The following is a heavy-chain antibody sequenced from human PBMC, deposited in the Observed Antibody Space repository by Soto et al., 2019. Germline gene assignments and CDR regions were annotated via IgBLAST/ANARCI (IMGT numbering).Heavy chain of an antibody. D-gene: IGHD6-19*01. V-gene: IGHV4-59*01. CDR1: GGSISGSY. CDR2: VYYTGST. CDR3: ARSVAVPGAHIDY. Sequence: PSETLSLTCSVSGGSISGSYWSWIRQSPGKGLEWLGYVYYTGSTNYSPSHRSRVSISVDTSKNEFSLRLSSVTAADTAVYFCARSVAVPGAHIDYWGQGTQVTVSS. J-gene: IGHJ4*02.